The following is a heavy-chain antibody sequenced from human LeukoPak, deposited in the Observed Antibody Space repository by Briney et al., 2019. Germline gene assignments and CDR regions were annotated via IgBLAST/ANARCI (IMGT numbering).Heavy chain of an antibody. CDR3: ARAGLLFGAVHAFDI. J-gene: IGHJ3*02. CDR2: IIPIFGTA. V-gene: IGHV1-69*06. Sequence: ASVKVSCKASGGTFSSYAISWVRQAPGQGLEWMGGIIPIFGTANYAQKFQDRLTITADKSTSTAYMELSSLRSGDTAVYYCARAGLLFGAVHAFDIWGQGTMVTVSS. CDR1: GGTFSSYA. D-gene: IGHD3-3*01.